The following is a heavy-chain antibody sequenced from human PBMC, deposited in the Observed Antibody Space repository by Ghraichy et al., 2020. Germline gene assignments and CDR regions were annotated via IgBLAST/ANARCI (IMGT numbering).Heavy chain of an antibody. D-gene: IGHD6-13*01. J-gene: IGHJ5*02. CDR3: ARDVGFGEQQLNWFDP. Sequence: GGSLRLSCAASGFTFSSYAMHWVRQAPGKGLEWVAVISYDGSNKYYADSVKGRFTISRDNSKNTLYLQMNSLRAEDTAVYYCARDVGFGEQQLNWFDPWGQGTLVTVSS. CDR1: GFTFSSYA. V-gene: IGHV3-30-3*01. CDR2: ISYDGSNK.